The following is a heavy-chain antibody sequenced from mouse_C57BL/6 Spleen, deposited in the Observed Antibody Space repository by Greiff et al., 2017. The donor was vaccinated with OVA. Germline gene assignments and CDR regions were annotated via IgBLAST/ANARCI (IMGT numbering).Heavy chain of an antibody. CDR3: ARAENFDY. J-gene: IGHJ2*01. CDR1: GYTFTSYW. Sequence: QVQLQQSGAELMKPGASVKLSCKATGYTFTSYWITWVKQRPGQGLEWIGDIYPGSGSTNYNEKFKSKATLTVDTSSSTAYMQLSSLTSEDSAVYYCARAENFDYWGQGTTLTVSS. CDR2: IYPGSGST. V-gene: IGHV1-55*01.